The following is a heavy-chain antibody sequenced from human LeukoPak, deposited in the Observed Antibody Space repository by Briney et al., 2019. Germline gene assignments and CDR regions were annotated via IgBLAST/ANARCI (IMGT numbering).Heavy chain of an antibody. CDR2: IKSKTDGGTT. J-gene: IGHJ4*02. Sequence: PGGSLRLSCAASGFTFSNAWMSWVRQAPGKGLEWVGRIKSKTDGGTTDYAAPVKGRFTISRDDSKNTLYLQMNSLKTEDTAVYYCTTYYGDYEPGDDYWGQGTLVTVSS. CDR3: TTYYGDYEPGDDY. V-gene: IGHV3-15*01. CDR1: GFTFSNAW. D-gene: IGHD4-17*01.